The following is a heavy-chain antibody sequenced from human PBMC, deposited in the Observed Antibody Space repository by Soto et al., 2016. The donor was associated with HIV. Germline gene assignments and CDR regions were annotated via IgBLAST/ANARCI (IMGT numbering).Heavy chain of an antibody. J-gene: IGHJ6*03. D-gene: IGHD1-1*01. CDR3: ARDVYPNNWYPRDSYYYYMDV. V-gene: IGHV1-69*10. Sequence: QVQLVQSGSEVKKPGSSVKVSCKASGGTFSNSAISWVRQAPGQGLEWMGGIIPILGITNYAQKFQGRVTISADKFTTTAYMELSSLRSEDTTVYYCARDVYPNNWYPRDSYYYYMDVWGGGTTVIVS. CDR1: GGTFSNSA. CDR2: IIPILGIT.